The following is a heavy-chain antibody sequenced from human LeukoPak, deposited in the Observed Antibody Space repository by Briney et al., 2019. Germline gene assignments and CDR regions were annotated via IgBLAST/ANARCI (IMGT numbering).Heavy chain of an antibody. J-gene: IGHJ5*02. V-gene: IGHV1-2*02. Sequence: ASVKVSCKASGYTFTSYGISWVRQAPGQGLEWMGWINPNSGGTNYAQKFQGRITMTRDTSISTVYMELRRLTSDDMAIYYCARIPHYYDSSGNSPNYFDPWGQGTRVTISS. CDR3: ARIPHYYDSSGNSPNYFDP. CDR2: INPNSGGT. D-gene: IGHD3-22*01. CDR1: GYTFTSYG.